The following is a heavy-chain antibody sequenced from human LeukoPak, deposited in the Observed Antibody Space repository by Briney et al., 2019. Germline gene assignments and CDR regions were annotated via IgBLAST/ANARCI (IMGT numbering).Heavy chain of an antibody. CDR3: ARGNYELYYYYYMDV. V-gene: IGHV3-20*04. CDR2: INWNGGST. J-gene: IGHJ6*03. D-gene: IGHD3-22*01. Sequence: GGSLRLSCAASGFTFDDYGMSWVRQAPGKGLEWVSGINWNGGSTGYADSVKGRFTISRDNAKNSRYLQMNRLRAEDTALYYCARGNYELYYYYYMDVWGKGTTVTVSS. CDR1: GFTFDDYG.